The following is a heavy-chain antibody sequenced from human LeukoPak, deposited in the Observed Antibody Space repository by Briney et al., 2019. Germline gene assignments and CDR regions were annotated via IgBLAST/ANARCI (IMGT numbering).Heavy chain of an antibody. D-gene: IGHD2-2*01. J-gene: IGHJ3*02. V-gene: IGHV1-18*01. Sequence: GSLRLSCTASGYTFTSYAISWVRQAPGQGLEWMGWISAYGGTTNYAQKLQGRFTMTTDTSTSTAYIEMRSLRSDATAVYYWAIGAPTLTRDHQLFDIWGQGKPVTVSS. CDR1: GYTFTSYA. CDR3: AIGAPTLTRDHQLFDI. CDR2: ISAYGGTT.